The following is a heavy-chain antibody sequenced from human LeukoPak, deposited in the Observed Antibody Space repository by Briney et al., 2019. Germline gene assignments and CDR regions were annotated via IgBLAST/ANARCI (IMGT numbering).Heavy chain of an antibody. D-gene: IGHD6-13*01. CDR1: GFTFSNAW. CDR2: IKSKTDGGTT. J-gene: IGHJ4*02. Sequence: GGSLRLSCAASGFTFSNAWMSWVRQAPGKGLEWVGRIKSKTDGGTTDYAAPVKGRFTISRDDSKNTLYLQMNSLKTEDTAVYYCTTVLTYSSSWYGVDYWGQGTLVTVSS. CDR3: TTVLTYSSSWYGVDY. V-gene: IGHV3-15*01.